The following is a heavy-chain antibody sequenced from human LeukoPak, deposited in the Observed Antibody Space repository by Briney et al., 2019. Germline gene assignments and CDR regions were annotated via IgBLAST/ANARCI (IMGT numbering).Heavy chain of an antibody. CDR3: ARHPFSTPFDY. Sequence: SETLSLTCSVSGGSTSGFYWSWIRQPPGKGLEWIGYVYYSGDRNYNPSLKSRVSMSLDTSKNQVSLRLSSVTAADTAVYYCARHPFSTPFDYWGRETLVTVSS. CDR1: GGSTSGFY. V-gene: IGHV4-59*08. D-gene: IGHD2/OR15-2a*01. J-gene: IGHJ4*02. CDR2: VYYSGDR.